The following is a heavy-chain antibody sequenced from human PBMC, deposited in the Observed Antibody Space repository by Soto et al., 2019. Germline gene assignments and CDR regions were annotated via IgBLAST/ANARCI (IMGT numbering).Heavy chain of an antibody. CDR3: ARVAEQLDVHYYYYYMDV. J-gene: IGHJ6*03. V-gene: IGHV3-53*04. Sequence: GGSLRLSCAASGFTVSSNYMSWVRQAPGKGLEWVSVIYSGGSTYYADSVKGRFTISRHNSKNTLYLQMNSLRAEDTAVYYCARVAEQLDVHYYYYYMDVWGKGTTVTVSS. D-gene: IGHD6-6*01. CDR2: IYSGGST. CDR1: GFTVSSNY.